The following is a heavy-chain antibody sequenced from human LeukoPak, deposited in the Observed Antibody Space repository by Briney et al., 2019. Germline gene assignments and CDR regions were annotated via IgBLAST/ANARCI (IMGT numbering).Heavy chain of an antibody. CDR1: GSTFSSSG. V-gene: IGHV3-30*03. Sequence: GGSLRLSCAASGSTFSSSGMHWVRQAPGKGLEWVAVISYDGSDKYYADSVKGRFTSSRDNSKNTLYLQMNSLRAEDTAVYYCARDLRPNYYYYGMDVWGQGTTVTVSS. CDR3: ARDLRPNYYYYGMDV. CDR2: ISYDGSDK. J-gene: IGHJ6*02. D-gene: IGHD5/OR15-5a*01.